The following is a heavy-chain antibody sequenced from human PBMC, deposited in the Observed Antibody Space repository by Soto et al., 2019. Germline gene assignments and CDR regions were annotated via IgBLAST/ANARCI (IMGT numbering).Heavy chain of an antibody. CDR2: ISGGGSDT. V-gene: IGHV3-23*01. D-gene: IGHD3-3*01. CDR1: GFTFRSYA. CDR3: AKDDSLDWLFPLDA. Sequence: EVHLLESGGGLVQPGGSLRLSCSASGFTFRSYAMSWVRQAPGKGLEWVSGISGGGSDTYYSDSVRGRFTISRDNSKNTLYLQMNSLRVEDSAVYFCAKDDSLDWLFPLDAWGQGTLVTVSS. J-gene: IGHJ5*02.